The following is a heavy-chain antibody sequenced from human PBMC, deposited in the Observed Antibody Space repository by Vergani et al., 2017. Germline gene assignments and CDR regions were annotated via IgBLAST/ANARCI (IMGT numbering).Heavy chain of an antibody. D-gene: IGHD2-2*02. CDR1: GGSFSGYY. J-gene: IGHJ4*02. CDR3: ARTLVVPAAIPTQYYFDY. CDR2: INHSGST. V-gene: IGHV4-34*01. Sequence: QVQLQQWGAGLLKPSETLSLTCAVYGGSFSGYYWSWIRQPPGKGLEWIGEINHSGSTNYNPSLKSRVTISVDTSKNQFSLKLSSVTAADTAVYYCARTLVVPAAIPTQYYFDYWGQGTLVTVSS.